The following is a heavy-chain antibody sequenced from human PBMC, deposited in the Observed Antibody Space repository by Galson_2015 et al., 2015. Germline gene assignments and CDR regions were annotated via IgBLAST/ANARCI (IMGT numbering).Heavy chain of an antibody. CDR2: IYPGDSDT. V-gene: IGHV5-51*01. CDR3: ASRGVYGMDV. CDR1: GYRFTDYW. D-gene: IGHD1-26*01. J-gene: IGHJ6*02. Sequence: QSGAEVTKPGESLKISCKGSGYRFTDYWIGWVRQMSGNGLGWMGIIYPGDSDTRYSPSFQGQVTISADKSISTAYLQWSSLKASDTAIYYCASRGVYGMDVWGQGTTVTVSS.